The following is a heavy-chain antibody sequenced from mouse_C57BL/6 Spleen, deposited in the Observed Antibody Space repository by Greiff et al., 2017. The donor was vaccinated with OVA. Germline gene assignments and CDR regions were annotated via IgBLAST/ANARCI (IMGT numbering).Heavy chain of an antibody. CDR3: TRSVYYGSSNWYFDV. V-gene: IGHV1-15*01. Sequence: VQLQQSGAELVRPGASVTLSCKASGYTFTDYEMHWVKQTPVHGLEWIGAIDPETGGTAYNQKFKGKAILTADKSSSTAYMELRSLTSEDSAVYYGTRSVYYGSSNWYFDVWGTGTTVTVSS. CDR2: IDPETGGT. CDR1: GYTFTDYE. J-gene: IGHJ1*03. D-gene: IGHD1-1*01.